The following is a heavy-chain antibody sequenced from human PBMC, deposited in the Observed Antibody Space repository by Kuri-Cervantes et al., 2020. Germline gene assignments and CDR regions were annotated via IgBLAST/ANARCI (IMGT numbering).Heavy chain of an antibody. CDR1: GGSISSYY. CDR3: ARQRAGELGDEDWFDP. V-gene: IGHV4-4*07. CDR2: IYTSGST. D-gene: IGHD1-26*01. Sequence: SETLSLTSTVSGGSISSYYWSWIRQPAGKGLEWIGRIYTSGSTNYNPSLKSRVTISVDKSKNQFSLKLSSVTAADTAVYYCARQRAGELGDEDWFDPWGQGTLVTVSS. J-gene: IGHJ5*02.